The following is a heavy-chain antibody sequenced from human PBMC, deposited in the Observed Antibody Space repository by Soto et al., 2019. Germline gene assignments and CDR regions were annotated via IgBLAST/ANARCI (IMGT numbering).Heavy chain of an antibody. CDR1: GGSISSGGYS. CDR2: IYHSGST. J-gene: IGHJ4*02. CDR3: SSAPGSGSYPLDY. V-gene: IGHV4-30-2*01. Sequence: SETLSLTCAVSGGSISSGGYSWSWIRQPPGKGLEWIGYIYHSGSTYYNPSLKSRVTISVDRSKNQFSLKLSSVTAADTAVYYFSSAPGSGSYPLDYWGQGTLVTVSS. D-gene: IGHD1-26*01.